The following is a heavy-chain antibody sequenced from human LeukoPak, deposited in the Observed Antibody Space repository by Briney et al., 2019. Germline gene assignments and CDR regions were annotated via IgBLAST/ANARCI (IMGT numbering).Heavy chain of an antibody. V-gene: IGHV4-34*01. D-gene: IGHD3-22*01. J-gene: IGHJ6*02. CDR2: INHSGST. CDR3: ARRPKYYYDSSGYYNMDV. CDR1: GGSFSGYY. Sequence: SETLSLTCAVYGGSFSGYYWSWTRQPPGKGLEWIGEINHSGSTNYNPSLKSRVTISVDTSKNQFSLKLSSVTAADTAVYYCARRPKYYYDSSGYYNMDVWGQGTTVTVSS.